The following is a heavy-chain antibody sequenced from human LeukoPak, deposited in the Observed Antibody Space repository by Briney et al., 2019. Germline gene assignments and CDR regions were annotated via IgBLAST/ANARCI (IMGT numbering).Heavy chain of an antibody. V-gene: IGHV1-2*02. J-gene: IGHJ4*02. Sequence: ASVKVSCKASGGTFSSYAISWVRQAPGQGLEWMGWINPNSGGTNYAQKFQGRVTMTRDTSISTAYMELSRLRSDDTAVYYCARAETTVTTMLGYWGQGTLVTVSS. CDR3: ARAETTVTTMLGY. D-gene: IGHD4-17*01. CDR2: INPNSGGT. CDR1: GGTFSSYA.